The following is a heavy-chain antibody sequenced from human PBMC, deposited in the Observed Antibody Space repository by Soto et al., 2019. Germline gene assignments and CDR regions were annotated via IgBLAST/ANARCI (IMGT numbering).Heavy chain of an antibody. D-gene: IGHD2-8*01. V-gene: IGHV3-23*01. CDR3: AKLGFVLMELYYFHQ. J-gene: IGHJ4*01. CDR1: GFTFSSYA. CDR2: ISGNSGKT. Sequence: GGSLRLSCTASGFTFSSYAMSWVRQAPGKELEWVSTISGNSGKTNYAESVKGRFSISRDNSKNTVHLQLDSLRAEDTAVYFCAKLGFVLMELYYFHQWAQGTLVTVSS.